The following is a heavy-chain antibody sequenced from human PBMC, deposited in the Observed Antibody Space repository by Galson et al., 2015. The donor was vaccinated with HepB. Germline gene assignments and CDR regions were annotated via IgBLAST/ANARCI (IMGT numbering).Heavy chain of an antibody. D-gene: IGHD4-17*01. CDR3: ARARPTTVTTFCFDY. Sequence: SLRLSCAASGFTVSSNYMSWVRQAPGKGLEWVSVIYSGGSTYYADSVKGRFTISRDNSKNTLYLQMNSLRAEDTAVYYCARARPTTVTTFCFDYWGQGTLVTVSS. J-gene: IGHJ4*02. V-gene: IGHV3-66*01. CDR2: IYSGGST. CDR1: GFTVSSNY.